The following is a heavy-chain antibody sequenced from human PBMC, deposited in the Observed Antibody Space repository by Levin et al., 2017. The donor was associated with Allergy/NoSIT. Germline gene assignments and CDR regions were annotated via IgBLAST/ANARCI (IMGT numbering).Heavy chain of an antibody. CDR1: GGTFNSYP. CDR3: AREPPRTVADGGKDGLIVDEY. Sequence: ASVKVSCKASGGTFNSYPISWVRQAPGQGLEWMGGIIPIFGTSHYAQQFQGRVTITADESTTTAFMELSSLRSEDTAVYYCAREPPRTVADGGKDGLIVDEYWGQGTLVTVSS. V-gene: IGHV1-69*13. D-gene: IGHD3-16*01. J-gene: IGHJ4*02. CDR2: IIPIFGTS.